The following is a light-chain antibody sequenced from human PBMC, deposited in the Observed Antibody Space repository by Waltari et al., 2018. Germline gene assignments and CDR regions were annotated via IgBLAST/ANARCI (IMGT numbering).Light chain of an antibody. CDR1: SPNIGRNT. CDR3: AAWDDSLNGLWV. CDR2: SNN. V-gene: IGLV1-44*01. J-gene: IGLJ3*02. Sequence: QSVLTQPPSASGTPGQRVTISCSGSSPNIGRNTVNWSQQLPGTAPKLLTYSNNQRPSGVPDRFSGSKSGTSASLAISGLQSEDEADYYCAAWDDSLNGLWVFGGGTKLTVL.